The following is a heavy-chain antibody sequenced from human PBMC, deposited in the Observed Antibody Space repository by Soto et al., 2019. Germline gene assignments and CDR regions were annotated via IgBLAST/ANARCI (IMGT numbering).Heavy chain of an antibody. CDR3: ASQSGDTGIPSGY. V-gene: IGHV1-58*02. D-gene: IGHD5-18*01. J-gene: IGHJ4*02. CDR1: GFTFTSSA. CDR2: IVVGSGNT. Sequence: SVKVSCKASGFTFTSSAMQWVRQARGQRLEWIGWIVVGSGNTNYAQKFQERVTITKDMSTSTAYMELSSLRSDDTAVYYFASQSGDTGIPSGYWGQGTLVTVSS.